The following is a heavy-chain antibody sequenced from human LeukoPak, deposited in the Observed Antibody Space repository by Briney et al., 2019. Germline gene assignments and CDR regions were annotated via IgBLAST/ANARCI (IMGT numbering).Heavy chain of an antibody. Sequence: QAGGSLRLSCVASGLNFNSRWMDWVRRAPGQGLEWVASIKEDGSETHYADSVRGRFTISRDNDKNSLYLQMNNLRAEDTAMYYCARDGGWWRFDFWGQGALVTVSS. CDR3: ARDGGWWRFDF. J-gene: IGHJ4*02. D-gene: IGHD2-8*02. CDR1: GLNFNSRW. V-gene: IGHV3-7*03. CDR2: IKEDGSET.